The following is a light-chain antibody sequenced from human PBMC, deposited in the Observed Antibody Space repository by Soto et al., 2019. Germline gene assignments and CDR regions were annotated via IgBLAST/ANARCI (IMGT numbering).Light chain of an antibody. CDR1: NSDIGRYNF. CDR2: DVS. CDR3: NSYTSTSPPYV. V-gene: IGLV2-14*01. J-gene: IGLJ1*01. Sequence: QSVLTQPASVSGSAGQSISLSCTGTNSDIGRYNFVSWYQQRPGQAPQLLIFDVSNRPSGISDRFSGSKSGTTASLTISGLQADDEADYYCNSYTSTSPPYVFGTGTKVTVL.